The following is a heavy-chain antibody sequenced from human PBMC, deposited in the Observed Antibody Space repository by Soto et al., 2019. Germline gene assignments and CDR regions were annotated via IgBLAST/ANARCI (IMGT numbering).Heavy chain of an antibody. D-gene: IGHD3-10*01. J-gene: IGHJ5*02. CDR2: IFTRDTET. CDR3: ARGYFDSGHGYDL. CDR1: GHLFNNHW. Sequence: GESLKISCKGPGHLFNNHWIGWVRQTPGKGLEWMGLIFTRDTETKTSPSFQGHVSFSVDNSINTVYLQWTFLKTTDTGIYFCARGYFDSGHGYDLWGQGTPDTGS. V-gene: IGHV5-51*01.